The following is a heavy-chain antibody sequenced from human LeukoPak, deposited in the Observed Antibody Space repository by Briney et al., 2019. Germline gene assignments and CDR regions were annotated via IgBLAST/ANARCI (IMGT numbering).Heavy chain of an antibody. Sequence: GESLQISCQGSGYNFNTYWVAWVRQLPGKGLEWMGIIRPMNSDVRYSPSFQGQVTISADRSINTAYLQRSSLTASDTAMYYCASRPFETTVVPWDFYWGQGTQVTVSS. V-gene: IGHV5-51*01. CDR3: ASRPFETTVVPWDFY. CDR1: GYNFNTYW. CDR2: IRPMNSDV. D-gene: IGHD4-23*01. J-gene: IGHJ4*02.